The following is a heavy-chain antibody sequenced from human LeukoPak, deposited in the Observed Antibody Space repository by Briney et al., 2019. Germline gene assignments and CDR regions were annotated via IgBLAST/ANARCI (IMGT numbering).Heavy chain of an antibody. Sequence: GESLKISCKGSGYTFTGYYMHWVRQAPGQGLEWMGWINPNSGGTNYAQKFQGRVTMTRDTSISTAYMELSRLRSDDTAVYYCARERGVSGSYYEGYYFDYWGQGTLVTVSS. CDR1: GYTFTGYY. J-gene: IGHJ4*02. D-gene: IGHD1-26*01. CDR2: INPNSGGT. V-gene: IGHV1-2*02. CDR3: ARERGVSGSYYEGYYFDY.